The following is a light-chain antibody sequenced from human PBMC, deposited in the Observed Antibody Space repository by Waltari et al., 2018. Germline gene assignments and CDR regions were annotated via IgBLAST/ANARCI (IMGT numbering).Light chain of an antibody. CDR3: QQDKRWPPIT. J-gene: IGKJ5*01. V-gene: IGKV3-15*01. Sequence: VMTQSPATVSVSPGERASLSCRASQSIATNLAWYQQKPGQPPRLLGYDASTRAPSRPARVKGSGAGTEGTRTSSRLQSEESAVSYCQQDKRWPPITFGQGTRL. CDR2: DAS. CDR1: QSIATN.